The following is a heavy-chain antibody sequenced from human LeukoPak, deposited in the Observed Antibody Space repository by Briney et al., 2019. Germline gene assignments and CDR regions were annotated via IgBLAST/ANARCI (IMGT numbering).Heavy chain of an antibody. CDR1: GFTFSNYW. J-gene: IGHJ4*02. CDR3: ATFGI. V-gene: IGHV3-7*03. CDR2: IKQDGSEK. D-gene: IGHD3-3*01. Sequence: PGGSLRLSCVASGFTFSNYWMSWVRQAPGQGLEWVANIKQDGSEKYYVDSVKGRFTISRINARNSLYLQMNTLRVEDTAVYYCATFGIWGQGTLVTVSS.